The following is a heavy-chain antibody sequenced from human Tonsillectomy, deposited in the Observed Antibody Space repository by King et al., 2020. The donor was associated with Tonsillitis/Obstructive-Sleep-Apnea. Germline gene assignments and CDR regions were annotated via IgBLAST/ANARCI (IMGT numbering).Heavy chain of an antibody. J-gene: IGHJ4*02. CDR2: INHRGSP. CDR1: AGSFNGYY. Sequence: VQLQQWGAGLLKPSETLSLTCAVYAGSFNGYYWSWIRQPPGKGLEWIGEINHRGSPNYNASLKSRVTISVDTSQKQFSLKLTSATAADTAVYYCARGLHLGEFSYGYWGQGTLVTVSS. D-gene: IGHD3-16*01. CDR3: ARGLHLGEFSYGY. V-gene: IGHV4-34*01.